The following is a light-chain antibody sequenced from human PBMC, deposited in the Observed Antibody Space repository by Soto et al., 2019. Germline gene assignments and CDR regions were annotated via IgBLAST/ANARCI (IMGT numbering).Light chain of an antibody. CDR1: SSDVGGYNH. CDR3: YVGSYTPVV. J-gene: IGLJ2*01. Sequence: QSVLTQPRSVSGSPGQSVTISCTGTSSDVGGYNHVSWYQQHPGKVPKLMIYDVSKRPSGVPDRFSGSKSGNTASLTISGLQAEDEADYYCYVGSYTPVVFGGGTKVTVL. V-gene: IGLV2-11*01. CDR2: DVS.